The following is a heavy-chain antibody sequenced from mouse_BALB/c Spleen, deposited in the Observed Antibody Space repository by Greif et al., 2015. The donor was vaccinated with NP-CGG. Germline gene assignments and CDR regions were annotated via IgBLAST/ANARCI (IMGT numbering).Heavy chain of an antibody. J-gene: IGHJ2*01. V-gene: IGHV14-1*02. D-gene: IGHD2-4*01. CDR3: ARYDYDWNFDY. CDR1: GFNIKDYY. Sequence: EVKLQESGAELVRPGALVKLSCKASGFNIKDYYMHWVKQRPEQGLEWIGWIDPENGNTIYDPKFQGKASITADTSSNTAYLQLSSLTSEDTAVYYCARYDYDWNFDYWGQGTTLTVSS. CDR2: IDPENGNT.